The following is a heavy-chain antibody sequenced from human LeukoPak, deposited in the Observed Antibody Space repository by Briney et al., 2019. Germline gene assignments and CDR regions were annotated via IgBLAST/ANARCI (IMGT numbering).Heavy chain of an antibody. D-gene: IGHD3-16*01. J-gene: IGHJ3*02. CDR2: ISGSGGST. Sequence: HPGGSLRLSCAASGFTFSSYAMSWVRQAPGKGLEWVSAISGSGGSTYYADSVKGRFTISRDNSKNTLYLQMNSLRAEDTAVYYCAKDPLLSWGSSVPPDHAFESWGQGTVVTVSS. V-gene: IGHV3-23*01. CDR3: AKDPLLSWGSSVPPDHAFES. CDR1: GFTFSSYA.